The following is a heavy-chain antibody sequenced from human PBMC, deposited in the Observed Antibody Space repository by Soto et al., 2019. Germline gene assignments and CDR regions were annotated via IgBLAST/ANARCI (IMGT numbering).Heavy chain of an antibody. J-gene: IGHJ6*03. CDR3: AKMAAWGFGSYYYYYMDV. CDR1: GFTFSSYA. CDR2: ISGSGGST. V-gene: IGHV3-23*01. Sequence: GGSLRLSCAASGFTFSSYAMSWVRQAPGKGLEWVSAISGSGGSTYYADSVKGRFTISRDNSKNTLYLQMNSLRAEDTAVYYCAKMAAWGFGSYYYYYMDVWGKGTTVTVSS. D-gene: IGHD3-10*01.